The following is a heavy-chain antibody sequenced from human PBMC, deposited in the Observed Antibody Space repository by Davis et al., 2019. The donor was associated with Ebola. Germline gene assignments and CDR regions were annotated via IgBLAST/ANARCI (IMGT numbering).Heavy chain of an antibody. J-gene: IGHJ6*04. CDR2: IYYSGST. CDR3: ARATGDLYYYGMDV. V-gene: IGHV4-59*01. CDR1: GGSISSYY. D-gene: IGHD7-27*01. Sequence: MPGGSLRLSCTVSGGSISSYYWSWIRQPPGKGLEWIGYIYYSGSTNYNPSLKSRVTISVDTSKNQFSLKLSSVTAADTAVYYCARATGDLYYYGMDVWSKGTTVTVSS.